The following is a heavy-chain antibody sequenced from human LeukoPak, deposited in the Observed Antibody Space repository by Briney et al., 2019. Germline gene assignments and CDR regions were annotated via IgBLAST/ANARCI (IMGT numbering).Heavy chain of an antibody. D-gene: IGHD2-15*01. CDR2: ISGSGDGT. V-gene: IGHV3-23*01. CDR1: GFTFSSYA. J-gene: IGHJ4*02. CDR3: AKTRSLVLAAAINY. Sequence: PGGSLRLSCAASGFTFSSYAMSWVRQAPGKGLEGVSGISGSGDGTYSADSVKGRFTISRDNSKNTLYLQMNSLRVEDTAFYYCAKTRSLVLAAAINYWRQGTLVTVPS.